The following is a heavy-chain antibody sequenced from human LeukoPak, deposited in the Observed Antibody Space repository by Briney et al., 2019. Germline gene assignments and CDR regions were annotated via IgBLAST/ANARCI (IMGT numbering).Heavy chain of an antibody. D-gene: IGHD3-10*01. V-gene: IGHV3-30-3*01. CDR3: ARDWDYYGSGSSLDY. CDR2: ISYDGSNK. Sequence: GGSLRLSCAASGFGFINSWMSWVRQAPGKGLEWVAVISYDGSNKYYADSVKGRFTISRDNSKNTLYLQMNSLRAEDTAVYYCARDWDYYGSGSSLDYWGQGTLVTVSS. CDR1: GFGFINSW. J-gene: IGHJ4*02.